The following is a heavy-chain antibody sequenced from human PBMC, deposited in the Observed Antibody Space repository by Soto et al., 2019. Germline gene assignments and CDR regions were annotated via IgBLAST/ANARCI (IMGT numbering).Heavy chain of an antibody. CDR3: ASGGSSIAARRTVY. V-gene: IGHV4-34*01. CDR1: GGSFSGYY. D-gene: IGHD6-6*01. CDR2: INHSGST. J-gene: IGHJ4*02. Sequence: PSETLSLTFAVYGGSFSGYYWSWIRQPPGKGLEWIGEINHSGSTNYNPSLKSRVTISVDTSKNQFSLKLSSVTAADTAVYYCASGGSSIAARRTVYWGQGTLVTVSS.